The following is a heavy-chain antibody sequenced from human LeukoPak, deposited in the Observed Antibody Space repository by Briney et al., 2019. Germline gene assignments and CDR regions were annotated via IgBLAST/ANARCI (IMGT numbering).Heavy chain of an antibody. V-gene: IGHV4-59*01. CDR1: GVSISNYY. CDR2: IYYTGST. Sequence: SETLSLTCTVSGVSISNYYWSWIRQPPGKGLEWIGSIYYTGSTNYNPSLKSRVTISVDTSKNQFSLKLTSVTAADTAVYFCARGGYYGSGNDFRFDPWGQGTLVTVSS. J-gene: IGHJ5*02. D-gene: IGHD3-10*01. CDR3: ARGGYYGSGNDFRFDP.